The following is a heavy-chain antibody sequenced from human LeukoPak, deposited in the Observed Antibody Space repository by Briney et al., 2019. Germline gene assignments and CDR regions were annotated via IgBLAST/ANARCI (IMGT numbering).Heavy chain of an antibody. CDR1: GFTFTSSA. J-gene: IGHJ3*02. D-gene: IGHD2-15*01. V-gene: IGHV1-58*01. Sequence: TSVKVSCKASGFTFTSSAVQWVRQARGQRLEWIGWIVVGSGSTNYAQKFQERVTITRDMSTSTAYMELSSLRSEDTAVYYCAAMGSPSAFDIWGQGTMVTVSS. CDR2: IVVGSGST. CDR3: AAMGSPSAFDI.